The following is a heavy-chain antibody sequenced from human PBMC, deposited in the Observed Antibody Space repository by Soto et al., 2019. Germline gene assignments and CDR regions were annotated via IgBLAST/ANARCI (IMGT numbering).Heavy chain of an antibody. D-gene: IGHD3-10*01. CDR2: ISAYNGNT. CDR3: ARDPSMVRGVMINWFDP. J-gene: IGHJ5*02. V-gene: IGHV1-18*01. Sequence: ASVKGSCKASGYTFTSYGISWVRQAPGQGLEWMGWISAYNGNTNYAQKLQGRVTMTTDTSTSTAYMELRSLRSDDTAVYYCARDPSMVRGVMINWFDPWGQGTLVTVSS. CDR1: GYTFTSYG.